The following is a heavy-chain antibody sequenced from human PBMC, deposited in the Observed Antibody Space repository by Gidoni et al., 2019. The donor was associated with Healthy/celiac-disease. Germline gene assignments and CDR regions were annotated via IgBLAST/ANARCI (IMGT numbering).Heavy chain of an antibody. D-gene: IGHD6-19*01. J-gene: IGHJ4*02. CDR1: GFTFSSYS. CDR3: ARDPQWLVNYFDY. Sequence: EVQLVESGGGLVTPGGSLRLSCAASGFTFSSYSMNWVRQAPGKGLEWVSSISSSSSYIYYAASVKGRFTISRDNAKNSLYLQMNSLRAEDTAVYYCARDPQWLVNYFDYWGQGTLVTVSS. CDR2: ISSSSSYI. V-gene: IGHV3-21*01.